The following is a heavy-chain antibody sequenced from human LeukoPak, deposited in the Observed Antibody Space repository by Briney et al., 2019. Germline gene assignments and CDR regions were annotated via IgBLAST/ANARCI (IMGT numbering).Heavy chain of an antibody. Sequence: GGSLRLACAASGFTFSDYTMNWVRQAPGKGLEWVSSISGGSRSIYYVDSVKGRFTISRDNAKNSLYLQVNSLRAEDTAIYYCARDYFYCGGDCFVDYWGQGTLVTFSS. CDR1: GFTFSDYT. D-gene: IGHD2-21*02. V-gene: IGHV3-21*04. CDR2: ISGGSRSI. CDR3: ARDYFYCGGDCFVDY. J-gene: IGHJ4*02.